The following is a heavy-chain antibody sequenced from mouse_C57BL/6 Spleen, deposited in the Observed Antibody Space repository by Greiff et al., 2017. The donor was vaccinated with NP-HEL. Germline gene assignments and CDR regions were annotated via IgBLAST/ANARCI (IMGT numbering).Heavy chain of an antibody. CDR2: INPGSGGT. CDR3: ARWDYGSSYWYFDV. J-gene: IGHJ1*03. D-gene: IGHD1-1*01. CDR1: GYAFTNYL. Sequence: VMLVESGAELVRPGTSVKVSCKASGYAFTNYLIEWVKQRPGQGLEWIGVINPGSGGTNYNEKFKGKATLTADKSSSTAYMQLSSLTSEDSAVYFCARWDYGSSYWYFDVWGTGTTVTVSS. V-gene: IGHV1-54*01.